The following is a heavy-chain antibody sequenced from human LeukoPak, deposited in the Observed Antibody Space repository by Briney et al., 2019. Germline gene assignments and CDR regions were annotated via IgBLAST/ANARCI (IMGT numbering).Heavy chain of an antibody. D-gene: IGHD1-1*01. CDR1: GGSITSHY. CDR2: IYYTGST. Sequence: SETLSLTCIVSGGSITSHYWSWIRQPPGKGLEWIGCIYYTGSTNYNSSLKSRVTISVDTSKNRFSLKLSSVTAADTAVYYCATARERAFDIWGQGTMVTVSS. V-gene: IGHV4-59*11. J-gene: IGHJ3*02. CDR3: ATARERAFDI.